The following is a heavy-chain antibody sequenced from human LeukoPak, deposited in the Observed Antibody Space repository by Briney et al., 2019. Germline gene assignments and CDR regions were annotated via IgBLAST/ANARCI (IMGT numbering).Heavy chain of an antibody. D-gene: IGHD3-9*01. CDR2: ISSSSSYI. J-gene: IGHJ5*02. Sequence: GGSLRLSCAASGFTFSSYSMNWVRQAPGKGLEWVSSISSSSSYIYYADSVKGRFTISRDNAKNSLYLQMNSLRAEDTAVYYCARGYDILSGYLPYFDPWGQGTLVTVSS. CDR1: GFTFSSYS. V-gene: IGHV3-21*01. CDR3: ARGYDILSGYLPYFDP.